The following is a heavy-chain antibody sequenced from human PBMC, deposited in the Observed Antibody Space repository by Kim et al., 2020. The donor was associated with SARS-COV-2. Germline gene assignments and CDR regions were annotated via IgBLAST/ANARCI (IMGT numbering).Heavy chain of an antibody. CDR1: GFTFSSYG. Sequence: GGSLRLSCAASGFTFSSYGMHWVRQAPGKGLEWVAVISYDGSNKYYADSVKGRFTISRDNSKNTLYLQMNSLRAEDTAVYYCARGGRITMVRGVIIFWG. CDR3: ARGGRITMVRGVIIF. CDR2: ISYDGSNK. V-gene: IGHV3-33*05. J-gene: IGHJ3*01. D-gene: IGHD3-10*01.